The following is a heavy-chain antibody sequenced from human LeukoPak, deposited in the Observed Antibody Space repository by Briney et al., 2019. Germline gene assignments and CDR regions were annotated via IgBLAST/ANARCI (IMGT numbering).Heavy chain of an antibody. CDR1: GASITSYY. J-gene: IGHJ3*02. CDR2: SHYSENS. CDR3: ARMGTTFDGFDI. D-gene: IGHD1-7*01. V-gene: IGHV4-59*01. Sequence: SSETLSLTCTVSGASITSYYWSWIRQPPGKGPEWIGYSHYSENSRYNPSLKSRLTISVDTSENQFSLKLTSVTAADTAVYYCARMGTTFDGFDIWSQGTLVTVS.